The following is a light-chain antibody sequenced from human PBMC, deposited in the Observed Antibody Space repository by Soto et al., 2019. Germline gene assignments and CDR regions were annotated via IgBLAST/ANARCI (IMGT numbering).Light chain of an antibody. CDR3: QTWGTGSAIVV. J-gene: IGLJ7*01. V-gene: IGLV4-69*01. CDR2: VNSGGSH. Sequence: QSVLTQSPSASASLGASVKLTCTLSSGHSNYAIAWHQQQPEKGPRYLMKVNSGGSHIKGDGIPDRFSGSSSGAERYLFISSLQSEAEADYYCQTWGTGSAIVVFGGGTQLTVL. CDR1: SGHSNYA.